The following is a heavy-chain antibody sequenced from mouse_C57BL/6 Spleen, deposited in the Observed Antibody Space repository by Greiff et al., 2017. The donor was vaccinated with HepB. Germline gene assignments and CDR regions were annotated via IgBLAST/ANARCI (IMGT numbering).Heavy chain of an antibody. V-gene: IGHV10-1*01. CDR3: VRHSSIYFDY. Sequence: DVQLVESGGGLVQPKGSLKLSCAASGFSFNTYAMNWVRQAPGKGLEWVARIRSKSNNYATYYADSVKDRFTISRDDSESMLYLQMNNLKTEDTAMYYCVRHSSIYFDYWGQGTTLTVSS. D-gene: IGHD1-3*01. J-gene: IGHJ2*01. CDR2: IRSKSNNYAT. CDR1: GFSFNTYA.